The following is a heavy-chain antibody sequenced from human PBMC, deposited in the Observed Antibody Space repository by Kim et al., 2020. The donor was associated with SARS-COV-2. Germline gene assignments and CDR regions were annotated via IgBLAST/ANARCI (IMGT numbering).Heavy chain of an antibody. D-gene: IGHD6-6*01. J-gene: IGHJ2*01. Sequence: GGSLRLSCAASGFTYDDHGMTWARQIPGRGLEWVAGINWSGDRTSYVDSVKGRFTVSRDNAKNFLFLQMNSLRAEDTAYYYCARSYSSSSLWYFDVWGRGTLVAVSS. CDR3: ARSYSSSSLWYFDV. CDR1: GFTYDDHG. CDR2: INWSGDRT. V-gene: IGHV3-20*04.